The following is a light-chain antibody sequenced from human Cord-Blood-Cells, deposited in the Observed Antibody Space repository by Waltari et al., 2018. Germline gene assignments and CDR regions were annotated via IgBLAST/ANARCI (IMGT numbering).Light chain of an antibody. CDR1: QSISSY. CDR3: QQSYSTLWT. Sequence: DLHMTLSPSSLSASVGDRVTLTCRASQSISSYLNWYQQKPGKAPKLLIYAASSLQSGVPSRFSGSGSGTDFTLTISSLQPEDFATYYCQQSYSTLWTFGQGTKVEIK. CDR2: AAS. J-gene: IGKJ1*01. V-gene: IGKV1-39*01.